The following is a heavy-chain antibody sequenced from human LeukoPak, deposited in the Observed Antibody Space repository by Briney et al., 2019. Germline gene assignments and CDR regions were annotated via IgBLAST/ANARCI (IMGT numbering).Heavy chain of an antibody. CDR1: GFTFSSYA. CDR3: AKSDSSGYYLRRFDY. V-gene: IGHV3-23*01. Sequence: GGSLRLSCAASGFTFSSYAMSWVRQAPGKGLEWVSAISGSGGSTYYADSVEGRFTISRDNSKNTLYLQMNSLRAEDTAVYYCAKSDSSGYYLRRFDYWGQGTLVTVSS. J-gene: IGHJ4*02. CDR2: ISGSGGST. D-gene: IGHD3-22*01.